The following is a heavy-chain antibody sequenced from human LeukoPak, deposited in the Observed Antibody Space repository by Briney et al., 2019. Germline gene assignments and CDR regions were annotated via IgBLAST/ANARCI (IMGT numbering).Heavy chain of an antibody. D-gene: IGHD1-26*01. CDR3: AKDVGKWESLHFFDY. CDR1: GFTLSTNA. J-gene: IGHJ4*02. CDR2: ISGSGAST. Sequence: GGSLSLSCLTSGFTLSTNAMSWVRQAPGKGLEWISGISGSGASTYYADAVKGRFTISRDDSRNTLYLQMNRLSGDDTAVYYCAKDVGKWESLHFFDYWGQGTLVTVSS. V-gene: IGHV3-23*01.